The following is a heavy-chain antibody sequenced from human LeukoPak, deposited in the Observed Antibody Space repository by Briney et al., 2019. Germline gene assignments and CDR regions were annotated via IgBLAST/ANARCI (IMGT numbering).Heavy chain of an antibody. D-gene: IGHD2-15*01. CDR3: VRGIVVVAQLGYYFYYMDV. J-gene: IGHJ6*03. Sequence: SETLSLTCTVSGGSISSSNYYWSWIRQPAGKGLEWIGRIYTSGSTNYNPSLKSRVTISVDTSKNQFSLKLSSVTAADTAVYYCVRGIVVVAQLGYYFYYMDVWGKGTTVTISS. CDR2: IYTSGST. CDR1: GGSISSSNYY. V-gene: IGHV4-61*02.